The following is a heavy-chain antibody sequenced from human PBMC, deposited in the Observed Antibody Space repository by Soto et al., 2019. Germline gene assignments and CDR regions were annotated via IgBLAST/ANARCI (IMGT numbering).Heavy chain of an antibody. D-gene: IGHD3-3*01. J-gene: IGHJ4*02. Sequence: ASVKVSCKVSGYTLTELSMHWVRQAPGKGLEWMGGFDPEDGETIYAQKFQGRVTMTEDTSTDTAYMELSSLRSEDTAVYYCATDHITIFGVVTDYWGQGTLVTVSS. CDR1: GYTLTELS. V-gene: IGHV1-24*01. CDR2: FDPEDGET. CDR3: ATDHITIFGVVTDY.